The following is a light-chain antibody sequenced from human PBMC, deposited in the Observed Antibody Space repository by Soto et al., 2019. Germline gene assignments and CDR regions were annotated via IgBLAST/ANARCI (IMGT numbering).Light chain of an antibody. CDR1: QGIRND. CDR2: AAS. J-gene: IGKJ4*01. V-gene: IGKV1-6*01. CDR3: LQDYNYPRT. Sequence: AIQMTQSPSTLSASVGDRVTITGRASQGIRNDLGWYQQKPGKAPKLLIYAASSLQSGVPSRFSGSGSGTDFTLTISSLQPEDFATYYCLQDYNYPRTFGGGAKVDIK.